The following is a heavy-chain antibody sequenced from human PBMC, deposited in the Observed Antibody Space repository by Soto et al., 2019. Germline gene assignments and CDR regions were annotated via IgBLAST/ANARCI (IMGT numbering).Heavy chain of an antibody. V-gene: IGHV3-23*01. CDR3: AISLTTVIIFAY. CDR2: ISGSGGST. D-gene: IGHD4-17*01. J-gene: IGHJ4*02. Sequence: EVQLLESGGGLVQPGGSLRLSYAASGFTFSSYAMSWVRQAPGKGVERVTAISGSGGSTYYADSVNGRLTIARDNSKNTFYRQINSMRAKYTAVSDCAISLTTVIIFAYWGQGTLVTVSS. CDR1: GFTFSSYA.